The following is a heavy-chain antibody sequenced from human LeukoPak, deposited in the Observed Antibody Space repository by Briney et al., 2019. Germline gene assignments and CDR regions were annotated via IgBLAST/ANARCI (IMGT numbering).Heavy chain of an antibody. J-gene: IGHJ4*02. CDR3: ARGPGYCSGGSCYEDY. CDR2: IYYSGST. Sequence: SETLSLTCTVSGGSISSGDYYWSWIRQPPGKGLGWIGYIYYSGSTYYNPSLKSRVTISVDTSKNQFSLKLSSVTAADTAVYYCARGPGYCSGGSCYEDYWGQGTLVTVSS. V-gene: IGHV4-30-4*01. CDR1: GGSISSGDYY. D-gene: IGHD2-15*01.